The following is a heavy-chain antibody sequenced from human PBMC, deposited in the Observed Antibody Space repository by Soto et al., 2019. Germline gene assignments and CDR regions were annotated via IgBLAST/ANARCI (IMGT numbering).Heavy chain of an antibody. CDR3: ARVMYCGGDCYYYYGMDV. J-gene: IGHJ6*02. Sequence: VGSLRLSCAASGFTFSSYAMHWVRQAPGKGLEWVAVISYDGSNKYYADSVKGRFTISRDNSKNTLYLQMNSLRAEDTAVYYCARVMYCGGDCYYYYGMDVWGQGTTVTVSS. V-gene: IGHV3-30-3*01. D-gene: IGHD2-21*02. CDR1: GFTFSSYA. CDR2: ISYDGSNK.